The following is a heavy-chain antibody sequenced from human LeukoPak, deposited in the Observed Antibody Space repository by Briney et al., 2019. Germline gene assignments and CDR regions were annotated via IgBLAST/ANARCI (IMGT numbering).Heavy chain of an antibody. CDR2: IIPIFGTA. CDR3: ARGRLRLGELSTGFDY. V-gene: IGHV1-69*05. J-gene: IGHJ4*02. Sequence: GASVKVSCKASGGTFSSYAISWVRQAPGQGLEWMGGIIPIFGTANYAQKFQGRVTITTDESTSTAYMELSSLRSEDTAVYYCARGRLRLGELSTGFDYWGQGTLVTVSS. CDR1: GGTFSSYA. D-gene: IGHD3-16*02.